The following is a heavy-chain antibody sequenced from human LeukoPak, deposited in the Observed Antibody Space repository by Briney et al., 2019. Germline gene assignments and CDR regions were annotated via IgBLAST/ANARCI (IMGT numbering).Heavy chain of an antibody. D-gene: IGHD6-19*01. Sequence: GGSLRLSCAASGFTFSSYGMHWVRQAPGKGLEWVAFIRYDGSNKYYADSVKGRFTISRDNSKNTLYLRMNSLRAEDTAVYYCAKGPSSGWYLYYYYYGMDVWGQGTTVTVSS. CDR1: GFTFSSYG. CDR3: AKGPSSGWYLYYYYYGMDV. V-gene: IGHV3-30*02. J-gene: IGHJ6*02. CDR2: IRYDGSNK.